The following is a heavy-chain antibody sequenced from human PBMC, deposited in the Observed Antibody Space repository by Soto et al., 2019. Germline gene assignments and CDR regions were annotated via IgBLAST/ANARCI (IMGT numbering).Heavy chain of an antibody. CDR3: ARVEGYYDRSGYNWFDP. CDR2: IYYSGSN. CDR1: GCSISSGDYY. Sequence: QVQLQESGPGLVKPSQTLSPTCTVSGCSISSGDYYWPGIRQPPGKVLEWIGYIYYSGSNHYNQSLKSRLTMSLDTSKNPFSLTLSAVTATDTSVYYCARVEGYYDRSGYNWFDPWGQGTLGTVSS. V-gene: IGHV4-30-4*01. J-gene: IGHJ5*02. D-gene: IGHD3-22*01.